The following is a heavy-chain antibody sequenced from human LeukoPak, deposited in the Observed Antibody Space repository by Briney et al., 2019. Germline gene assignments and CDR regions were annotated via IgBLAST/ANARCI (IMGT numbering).Heavy chain of an antibody. CDR3: ASESGGYFDY. CDR1: GYSISSGYY. D-gene: IGHD1-26*01. CDR2: IYYSGST. V-gene: IGHV4-38-2*01. Sequence: SETLSLTCAVSGYSISSGYYWGWIRQPPGKGLEWIGSIYYSGSTYYNPSLKSRVTISVDTSKNQFSLKLSSVTAADTAVYYCASESGGYFDYWGQGTLVTVSS. J-gene: IGHJ4*02.